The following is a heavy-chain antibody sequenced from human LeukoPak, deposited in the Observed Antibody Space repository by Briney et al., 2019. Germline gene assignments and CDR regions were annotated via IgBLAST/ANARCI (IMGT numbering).Heavy chain of an antibody. J-gene: IGHJ4*02. CDR3: ARPFSSGYDRTTYYDYVWWSYRPFDY. V-gene: IGHV7-4-1*02. Sequence: ASVKVSCKASGYTFTSYAMNWVRQAPGQGLEWMGWINTNTGNPTYAQGFTGRVVFSLDTSVSTAYLQISSLRAEDTAVYYCARPFSSGYDRTTYYDYVWWSYRPFDYWGQGTLVTVSS. CDR1: GYTFTSYA. D-gene: IGHD3-16*02. CDR2: INTNTGNP.